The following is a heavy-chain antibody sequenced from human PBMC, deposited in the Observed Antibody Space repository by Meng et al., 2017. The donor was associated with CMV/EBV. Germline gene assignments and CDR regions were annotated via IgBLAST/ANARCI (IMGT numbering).Heavy chain of an antibody. Sequence: GGSLRPSCAASGFTFSSYSMNWVRQAPGKGLEWVSSISSSNSYIYYADSVKGRFTISRDNAKNSLYLQMNSLRAEDTAVYYCARAVAGNFDYWGQGTLVTVSS. CDR3: ARAVAGNFDY. J-gene: IGHJ4*02. D-gene: IGHD6-19*01. CDR2: ISSSNSYI. V-gene: IGHV3-21*01. CDR1: GFTFSSYS.